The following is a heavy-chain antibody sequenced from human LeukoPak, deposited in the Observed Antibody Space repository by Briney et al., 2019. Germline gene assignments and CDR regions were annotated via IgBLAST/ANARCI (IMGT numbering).Heavy chain of an antibody. CDR3: ARGGNDFWSGYPPFFDY. J-gene: IGHJ4*02. Sequence: GGSLRLSCAASGFIFSRYWMSWVRQAPGKGLEWVANIKEDGGEKYYVDSVKGRFTISRDNAKNSLYLQMNSLRAEDTAVYYCARGGNDFWSGYPPFFDYWGQGTLVTVSS. CDR2: IKEDGGEK. V-gene: IGHV3-7*01. CDR1: GFIFSRYW. D-gene: IGHD3-3*01.